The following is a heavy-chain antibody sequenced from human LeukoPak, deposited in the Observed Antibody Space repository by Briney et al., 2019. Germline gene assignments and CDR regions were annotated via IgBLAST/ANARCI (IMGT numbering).Heavy chain of an antibody. D-gene: IGHD6-6*01. J-gene: IGHJ4*02. Sequence: SETLSLTCAVYGGSFSGYYWSWIRQPPGKGLEWIGKINHSGSTNYNPSLKSRVTISVDTSKNQFSLKLSSVTAADTAVYYCARVVPRSSSFDYWGQGTLVTVSS. CDR3: ARVVPRSSSFDY. CDR1: GGSFSGYY. CDR2: INHSGST. V-gene: IGHV4-34*01.